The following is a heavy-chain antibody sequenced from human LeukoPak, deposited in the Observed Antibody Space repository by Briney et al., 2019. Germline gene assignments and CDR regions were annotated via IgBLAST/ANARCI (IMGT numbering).Heavy chain of an antibody. CDR2: ITPNGDST. CDR1: GFTFSRYG. V-gene: IGHV3-64*01. CDR3: AGSRSSDF. D-gene: IGHD3-10*01. Sequence: PGGSLRLSCVASGFTFSRYGMYWVRQAPGKGLEYVSAITPNGDSTYYASPVRGRFTISRDNSKSALYLQMDSLRAEDMSVYYCAGSRSSDFWGQGTLVTVSS. J-gene: IGHJ4*02.